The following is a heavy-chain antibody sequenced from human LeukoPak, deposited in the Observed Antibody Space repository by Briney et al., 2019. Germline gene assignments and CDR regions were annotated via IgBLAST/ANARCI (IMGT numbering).Heavy chain of an antibody. CDR1: GGSISSSSYY. J-gene: IGHJ4*02. Sequence: SETLSLTCTVSGGSISSSSYYWSWIRQPAGKGLEWIGRIYTSGSTNYNPSLKSRVTMSVDTSKNQFSLKLSSVTAADTAVYYCARDRVGRGAGDTKFDYWGQGTLVTVSS. V-gene: IGHV4-61*02. CDR2: IYTSGST. CDR3: ARDRVGRGAGDTKFDY. D-gene: IGHD2-21*02.